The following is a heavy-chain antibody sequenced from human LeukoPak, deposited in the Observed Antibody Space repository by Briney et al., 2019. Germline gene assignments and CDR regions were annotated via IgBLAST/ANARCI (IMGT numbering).Heavy chain of an antibody. V-gene: IGHV3-30*02. J-gene: IGHJ6*03. CDR2: IRYDGSNK. CDR1: GFTFSSYG. Sequence: AGGSLRLSCAASGFTFSSYGMHWVRQAPGKGLEWVAFIRYDGSNKYYADSVKGRFTISRDNSKNTLYLQMNSLRTEDTALYSCAKDMYSSDWPPTLYYYMDVWGKGTTVTVSS. D-gene: IGHD6-19*01. CDR3: AKDMYSSDWPPTLYYYMDV.